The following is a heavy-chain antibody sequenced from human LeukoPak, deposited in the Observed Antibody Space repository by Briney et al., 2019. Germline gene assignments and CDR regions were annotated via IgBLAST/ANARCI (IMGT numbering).Heavy chain of an antibody. CDR2: IYHGGST. D-gene: IGHD2-21*02. Sequence: GYIYHGGSTNYSPSFKSRVTISVHTSKNQFSLKLSSVTAADTAVYYCARRVAVTARYYFDYWGQGTLVTVSS. CDR3: ARRVAVTARYYFDY. V-gene: IGHV4-59*08. J-gene: IGHJ4*02.